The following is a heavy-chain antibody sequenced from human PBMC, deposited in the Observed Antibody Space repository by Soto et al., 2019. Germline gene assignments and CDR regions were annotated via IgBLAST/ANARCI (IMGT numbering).Heavy chain of an antibody. Sequence: GGSLTLSCAASGFTFSNAWMSWVRQAPGKGLEWVGRNKSKTDGGTTDYAAPVKGRFTISRDDSKNTRYLQMNSLKTEDTAVYYCTTVYCCGDCYLDYWGQGTLVTVPQ. J-gene: IGHJ4*02. CDR2: NKSKTDGGTT. D-gene: IGHD2-21*02. CDR1: GFTFSNAW. V-gene: IGHV3-15*01. CDR3: TTVYCCGDCYLDY.